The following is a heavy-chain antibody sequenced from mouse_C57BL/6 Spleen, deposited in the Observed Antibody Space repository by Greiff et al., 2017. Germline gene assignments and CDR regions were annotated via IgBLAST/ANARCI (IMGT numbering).Heavy chain of an antibody. CDR3: ARREELAPFDY. V-gene: IGHV1-54*01. CDR1: GYAFTNYL. CDR2: INPGSGGT. J-gene: IGHJ2*01. Sequence: QVQLQQSGAELVRPGTSVKVSCKASGYAFTNYLIEWVKQRPGQGLEWIGVINPGSGGTNYNEKFKGKATLTADKSSSTAYMQLSSLTSEDSAVYFCARREELAPFDYWGQGTTLTVSS. D-gene: IGHD4-1*01.